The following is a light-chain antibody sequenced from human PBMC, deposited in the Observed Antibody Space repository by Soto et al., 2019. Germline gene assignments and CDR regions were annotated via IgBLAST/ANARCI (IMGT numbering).Light chain of an antibody. CDR1: QSVGNN. CDR3: QQYGDWPLT. V-gene: IGKV3-15*01. CDR2: ATS. J-gene: IGKJ4*01. Sequence: EIVLTQSPATLSVSPGDRATLSCRASQSVGNNFAWYQQKPGQAPRLLIFATSTRATGVPARFSGSGSGTEFTLTISSLQYEDFAVYYCQQYGDWPLTFGGGAKVEIE.